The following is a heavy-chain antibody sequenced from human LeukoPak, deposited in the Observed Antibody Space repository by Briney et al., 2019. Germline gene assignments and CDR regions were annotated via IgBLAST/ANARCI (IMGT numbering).Heavy chain of an antibody. Sequence: SETLSLTCTVSGGSISSYYWSWIRQPAGKGQEWIGRFYSGGGTDYNPSLKSRVTMSVDTSKNQFSLKLSSVTAADTAVYYCARVYSGYDLPGSLANYYFDYWGQGTLVTVSS. CDR1: GGSISSYY. J-gene: IGHJ4*02. D-gene: IGHD5-12*01. CDR2: FYSGGGT. CDR3: ARVYSGYDLPGSLANYYFDY. V-gene: IGHV4-4*07.